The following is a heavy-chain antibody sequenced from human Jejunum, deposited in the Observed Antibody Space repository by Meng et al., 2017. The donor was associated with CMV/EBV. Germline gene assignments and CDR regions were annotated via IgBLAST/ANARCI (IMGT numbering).Heavy chain of an antibody. V-gene: IGHV3-74*01. D-gene: IGHD4-23*01. CDR3: ARVRRDDYGGDSPD. J-gene: IGHJ4*01. CDR1: GFTFSGYW. Sequence: LLVESGXGXVLPGXXLRXXXXXSGFTFSGYWMHWVRQVPGKGLLWVSHISSDGSSTNYADSVKGRFTITRDNAKNTLYLQMNSLRAEDTAVYYCARVRRDDYGGDSPDWGQGTLVTVS. CDR2: ISSDGSST.